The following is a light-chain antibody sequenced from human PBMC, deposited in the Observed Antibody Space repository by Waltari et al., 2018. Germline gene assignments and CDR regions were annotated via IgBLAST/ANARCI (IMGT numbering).Light chain of an antibody. CDR1: SSDIGAYAY. Sequence: LTQPASVSASPGQSITISCTGTSSDIGAYAYVSWYQQYPGEAPKLIIYAVAKQPPGISLRFSGSKSDNTASLTISGLQADDEADYYCSSFTTKNSVIFGGGTRLTVL. CDR3: SSFTTKNSVI. J-gene: IGLJ2*01. CDR2: AVA. V-gene: IGLV2-14*03.